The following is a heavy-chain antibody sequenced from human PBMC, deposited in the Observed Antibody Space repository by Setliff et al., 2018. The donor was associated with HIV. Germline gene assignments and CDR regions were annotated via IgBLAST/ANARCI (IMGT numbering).Heavy chain of an antibody. CDR3: ARGGGVLRYFDFPLFICGKRGCFDI. CDR2: IIPIFGTA. V-gene: IGHV1-69*05. Sequence: GASVKVSCKASGGTFSSYAISWVRQAPGQGLEWMGGIIPIFGTANYAQKLQGRVTITTDESTSTAYMELSSLRSEDTAVYYCARGGGVLRYFDFPLFICGKRGCFDIWGQGTMVTVS. D-gene: IGHD3-9*01. CDR1: GGTFSSYA. J-gene: IGHJ3*02.